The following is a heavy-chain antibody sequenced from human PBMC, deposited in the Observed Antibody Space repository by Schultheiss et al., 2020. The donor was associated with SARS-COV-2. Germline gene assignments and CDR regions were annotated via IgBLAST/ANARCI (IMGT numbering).Heavy chain of an antibody. CDR2: IYHSGST. D-gene: IGHD1-26*01. CDR1: GGSISSGSYY. V-gene: IGHV4-39*07. J-gene: IGHJ4*02. Sequence: SETLSLTCTVSGGSISSGSYYWSWIRQPPGKGLEWIGSIYHSGSTYYNPSLTSRVTMSVDTSKNQFSLKLSSVTAADTAVYYCARAGDNKRLLDYWGQGTLVTVSS. CDR3: ARAGDNKRLLDY.